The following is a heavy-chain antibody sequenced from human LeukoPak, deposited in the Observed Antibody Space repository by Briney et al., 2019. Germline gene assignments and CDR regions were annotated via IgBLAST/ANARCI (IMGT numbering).Heavy chain of an antibody. J-gene: IGHJ4*02. CDR2: IYYSGST. Sequence: SETLSLTCTVSGGSISSSRYHWGWIRPPPGKGLEWIGSIYYSGSTYYNPSLKSRVTISVDTSKNQFSLKLSSVTAADTAVCYCARHFSNYYDSSGNYWGQGTLVTVSS. CDR1: GGSISSSRYH. V-gene: IGHV4-39*01. CDR3: ARHFSNYYDSSGNY. D-gene: IGHD3-22*01.